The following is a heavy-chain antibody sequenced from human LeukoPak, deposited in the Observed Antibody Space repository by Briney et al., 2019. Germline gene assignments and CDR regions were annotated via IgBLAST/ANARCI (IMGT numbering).Heavy chain of an antibody. CDR3: ARGIAVAGYYYYMDV. CDR2: ISSSSSYI. D-gene: IGHD6-19*01. J-gene: IGHJ6*03. Sequence: PGGSLRLSCAASGFTFSSYSMNWVRQAPGKGLEWVSSISSSSSYIYYADSVKGRFTISRDNAKNSLCLQMNSLRAEDTAVYYCARGIAVAGYYYYMDVWGKGTTVTISS. V-gene: IGHV3-21*01. CDR1: GFTFSSYS.